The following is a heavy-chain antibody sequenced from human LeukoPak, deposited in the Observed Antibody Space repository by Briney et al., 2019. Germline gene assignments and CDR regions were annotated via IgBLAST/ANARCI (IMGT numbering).Heavy chain of an antibody. Sequence: PGGSLRLSCAASGFTVSSNYMSWVRQAPGKGLEWVSVIYSGGNTYYADSVKGRFTISRDNSKNTLYLQMDSLRAEDTALYYCARGTSRYYFDYWGQGTLVTVSS. J-gene: IGHJ4*02. CDR2: IYSGGNT. D-gene: IGHD3-10*01. CDR3: ARGTSRYYFDY. V-gene: IGHV3-53*01. CDR1: GFTVSSNY.